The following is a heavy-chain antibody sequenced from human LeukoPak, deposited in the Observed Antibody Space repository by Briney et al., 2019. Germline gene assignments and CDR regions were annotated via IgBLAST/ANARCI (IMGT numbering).Heavy chain of an antibody. CDR3: ARGRNLGYCSSTSCRINWFDP. V-gene: IGHV4-34*01. Sequence: SETLSLTCAVYGGSFSGYYWSWIRQPPGKGLEWIGEINHSGSTNYNPSLKSRVTISVDTSKNQFSLKLSSVTAADTAVYYCARGRNLGYCSSTSCRINWFDPWGQGTLVTVSS. CDR2: INHSGST. CDR1: GGSFSGYY. J-gene: IGHJ5*02. D-gene: IGHD2-2*01.